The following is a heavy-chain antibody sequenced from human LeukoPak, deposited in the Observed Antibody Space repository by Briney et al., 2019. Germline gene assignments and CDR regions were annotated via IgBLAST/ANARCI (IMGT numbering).Heavy chain of an antibody. CDR3: ATAPYCTNGVCYLGPDY. Sequence: GGSLRLSCAASGFTFSDYYMSWIRQAPGKGLEWVSYISSSGSTIYYADSVKGRFTISRDNAKNSLYLQMNSLRAEDTAVYYCATAPYCTNGVCYLGPDYWGQGTLVTVSS. CDR1: GFTFSDYY. D-gene: IGHD2-8*01. CDR2: ISSSGSTI. J-gene: IGHJ4*02. V-gene: IGHV3-11*01.